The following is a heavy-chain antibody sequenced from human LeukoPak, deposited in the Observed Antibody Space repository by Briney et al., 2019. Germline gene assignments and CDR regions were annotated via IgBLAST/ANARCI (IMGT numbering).Heavy chain of an antibody. J-gene: IGHJ4*02. Sequence: GGSLRLSCAASGFSFSSYAMGWVRQAPGKGLEWVSTIGSSDATYYPGSVKGRFTISRDNSRNTLYLQMNSLRAEDTAVYYCASRGKYYFDYWGQGTLVTVSS. CDR2: IGSSDAT. CDR3: ASRGKYYFDY. D-gene: IGHD3-10*01. V-gene: IGHV3-23*01. CDR1: GFSFSSYA.